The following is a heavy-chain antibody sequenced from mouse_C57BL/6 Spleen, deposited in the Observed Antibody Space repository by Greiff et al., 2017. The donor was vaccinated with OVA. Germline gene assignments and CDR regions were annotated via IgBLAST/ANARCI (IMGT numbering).Heavy chain of an antibody. J-gene: IGHJ3*01. Sequence: EVQVVESGGGLVQPGGSLKLSCAASGFTFSDYYMYWVRQTPEKRLEWVAYISNGGGSTYYPDTVKGRFTISRDNAKNTLYLQMSRLKSEDTAMYYCARGDDYDGAWFAYWGQGTLVTVSA. D-gene: IGHD2-4*01. CDR1: GFTFSDYY. CDR3: ARGDDYDGAWFAY. V-gene: IGHV5-12*01. CDR2: ISNGGGST.